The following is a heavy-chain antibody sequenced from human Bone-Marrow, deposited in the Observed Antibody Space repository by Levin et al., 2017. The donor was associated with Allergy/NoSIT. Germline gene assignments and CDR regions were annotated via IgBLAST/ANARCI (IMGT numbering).Heavy chain of an antibody. J-gene: IGHJ4*02. V-gene: IGHV3-15*01. CDR2: IKSKADGGTT. CDR3: TTPLYYGDSVF. CDR1: GLTFSNAW. D-gene: IGHD4-17*01. Sequence: NAGGSLRLSCAASGLTFSNAWMTWVRQAPGKGLEWVGRIKSKADGGTTNYAAPVKGRFIISRDDSKNTLYLEMNSLKTEDTAVYYCTTPLYYGDSVFWGQGTLVTVSS.